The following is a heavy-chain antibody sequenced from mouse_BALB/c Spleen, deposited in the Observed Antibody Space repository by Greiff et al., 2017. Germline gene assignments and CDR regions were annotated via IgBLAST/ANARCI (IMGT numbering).Heavy chain of an antibody. CDR1: GYSITSDYA. V-gene: IGHV3-2*02. CDR2: ISYSGST. CDR3: ARGRDYAMDY. Sequence: EVKLQESGPGLVKPSQSLSLTCTVTGYSITSDYAWNWIRQFPGNKLEWMGYISYSGSTCYNPSLKSRISITRDTSKNQFFLQLNSVTTEDTATYYCARGRDYAMDYWGQGTSVTVSS. J-gene: IGHJ4*01.